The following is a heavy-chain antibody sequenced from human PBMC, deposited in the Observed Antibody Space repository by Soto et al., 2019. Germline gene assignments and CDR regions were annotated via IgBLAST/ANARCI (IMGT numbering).Heavy chain of an antibody. J-gene: IGHJ5*02. Sequence: QLQLQESGPGLVKPSQTLSLTCTVSGGSINNGHFYWGWIRQPPGKGLEWIGYVYFTGTTYLNPSPKSRITMSFETSKNQFSLKLSSVTAADTAGYYCVRGYYYGSGSLHWFDPWGQGTLVTVSS. CDR3: VRGYYYGSGSLHWFDP. CDR2: VYFTGTT. D-gene: IGHD3-10*01. V-gene: IGHV4-30-4*01. CDR1: GGSINNGHFY.